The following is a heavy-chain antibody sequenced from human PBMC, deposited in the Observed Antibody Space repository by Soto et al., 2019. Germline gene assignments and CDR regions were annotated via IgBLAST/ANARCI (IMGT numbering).Heavy chain of an antibody. V-gene: IGHV3-15*07. CDR3: TTVVSLAGGWFDRRPDY. CDR2: IKTKMDGGTV. J-gene: IGHJ4*02. D-gene: IGHD3-10*01. Sequence: GGSLRLSCSASGFTFTNAWMTWVRQAPGRGLEWVGRIKTKMDGGTVDYAAPVKGRFTISRDDSNNTLFLQMSSLKTEDTAVYYCTTVVSLAGGWFDRRPDYWGQGTLVTVSS. CDR1: GFTFTNAW.